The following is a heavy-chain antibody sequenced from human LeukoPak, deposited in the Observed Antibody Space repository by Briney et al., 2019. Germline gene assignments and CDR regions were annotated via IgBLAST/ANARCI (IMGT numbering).Heavy chain of an antibody. CDR1: GFTFSSYA. Sequence: GGSLRLSCAASGFTFSSYALIWVRQAPGKGLEWVSGISSSGDSTYYADSVKGRFTISRDYSKSTLSLQMNSLRAEDTAVYYCAKGGQWLANTFDYWGQGTLVTVSS. CDR3: AKGGQWLANTFDY. D-gene: IGHD6-19*01. CDR2: ISSSGDST. V-gene: IGHV3-23*01. J-gene: IGHJ4*02.